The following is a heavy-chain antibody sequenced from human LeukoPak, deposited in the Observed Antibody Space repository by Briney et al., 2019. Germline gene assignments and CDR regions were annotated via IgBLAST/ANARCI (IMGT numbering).Heavy chain of an antibody. J-gene: IGHJ6*02. V-gene: IGHV3-21*01. CDR3: ARYVPYYGMDV. CDR1: GFTVSSNY. Sequence: GGSLRLSCAASGFTVSSNYMSWVRQAPGKGLEWVSSISSSSSYIYYADSVKGRFTISRDNAKNSLYLQMNSLRAEDTAVYYCARYVPYYGMDVWGQGTTVTVSS. D-gene: IGHD3-10*02. CDR2: ISSSSSYI.